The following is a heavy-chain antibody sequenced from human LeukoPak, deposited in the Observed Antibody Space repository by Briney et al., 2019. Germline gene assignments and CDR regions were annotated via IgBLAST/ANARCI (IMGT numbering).Heavy chain of an antibody. CDR1: GGSFSGYY. V-gene: IGHV4-34*01. D-gene: IGHD5-18*01. Sequence: SETLSLTYAVYGGSFSGYYWSWIRQPPGEGLEWIGEINLGGSTNYYPSLKSRITISVDASKNQVSLKLSSVTAADTAVYYCARGPLMVTADGHSYYYMDGGGKGTTVTVS. CDR3: ARGPLMVTADGHSYYYMDG. CDR2: INLGGST. J-gene: IGHJ6*03.